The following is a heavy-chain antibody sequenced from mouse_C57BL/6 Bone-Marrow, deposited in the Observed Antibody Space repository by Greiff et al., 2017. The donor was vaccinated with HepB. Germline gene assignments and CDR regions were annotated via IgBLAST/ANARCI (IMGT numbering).Heavy chain of an antibody. Sequence: EVNVVESGGDLVKPGGSLKLSCAASGFTFSSYGMSWVRQTPDKRLEWVATISSGGSYTYYPDSVKGRFTISRDNAKNTLYLQMSSLKSEDTAMYYCASYYGSSFFYFDYWGQGTTLTVSS. CDR1: GFTFSSYG. CDR2: ISSGGSYT. V-gene: IGHV5-6*01. J-gene: IGHJ2*01. CDR3: ASYYGSSFFYFDY. D-gene: IGHD1-1*01.